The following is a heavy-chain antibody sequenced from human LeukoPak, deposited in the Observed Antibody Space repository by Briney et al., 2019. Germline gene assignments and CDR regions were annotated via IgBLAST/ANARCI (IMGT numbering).Heavy chain of an antibody. D-gene: IGHD3-10*01. CDR1: GGSFSGYY. J-gene: IGHJ4*02. V-gene: IGHV4-59*01. Sequence: PSETLSLTCAIYGGSFSGYYWSWIRQPPGKGLEWIGYIYYSGSTNYNPSLKSRVTISVDTSKNQFSLKLSSVTAADTAVYYCARDSYWVFDYWGQGTLVTVSS. CDR2: IYYSGST. CDR3: ARDSYWVFDY.